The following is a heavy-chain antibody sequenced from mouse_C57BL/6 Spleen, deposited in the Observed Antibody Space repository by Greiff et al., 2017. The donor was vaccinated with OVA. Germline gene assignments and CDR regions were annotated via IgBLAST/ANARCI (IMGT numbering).Heavy chain of an antibody. J-gene: IGHJ3*01. V-gene: IGHV1-19*01. CDR3: ARDPGWFAY. CDR1: GYTFTDYY. CDR2: INPYNGGT. Sequence: EVQLQQSGPVLVKPGASVKMSCKASGYTFTDYYMNWVKQSHGKSLEWIGVINPYNGGTSYNQKFKGKATLTVDKSSSTAYMELNSLTSEDSAVYYCARDPGWFAYWGQGTLVTVSA.